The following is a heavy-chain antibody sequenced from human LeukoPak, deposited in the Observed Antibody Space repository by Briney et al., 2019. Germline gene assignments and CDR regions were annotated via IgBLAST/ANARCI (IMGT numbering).Heavy chain of an antibody. CDR3: ARDGGAVTTDVYYYYYMDV. CDR1: GFTFSSYS. J-gene: IGHJ6*03. D-gene: IGHD4-17*01. V-gene: IGHV3-21*01. CDR2: ISSSSSYI. Sequence: GGSLRLSCAASGFTFSSYSMNWVRQAPGKGLEWVSSISSSSSYIYYADSVKGRFTISRDNAKNSLYLQMNSLRAEDTAVYYCARDGGAVTTDVYYYYYMDVWGKGTTVTVSS.